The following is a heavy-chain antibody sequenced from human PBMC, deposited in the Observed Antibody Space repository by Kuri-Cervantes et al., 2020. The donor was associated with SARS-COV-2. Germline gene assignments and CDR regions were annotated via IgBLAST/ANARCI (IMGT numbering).Heavy chain of an antibody. CDR2: IYYSGST. J-gene: IGHJ4*02. V-gene: IGHV4-59*01. CDR3: ASSLISSGSYYTVY. Sequence: GSLRLSCAVYGGSFSGYFWNWIRQPPGKGLEWIGYIYYSGSTNYNPSLKSRVTISVDTSKNQFSLKLSSVTAADTAVYYCASSLISSGSYYTVYWGQGTLVTVSS. D-gene: IGHD3-10*01. CDR1: GGSFSGYF.